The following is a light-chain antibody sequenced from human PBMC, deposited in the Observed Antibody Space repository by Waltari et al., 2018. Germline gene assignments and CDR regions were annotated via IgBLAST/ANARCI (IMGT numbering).Light chain of an antibody. CDR2: AAS. J-gene: IGKJ1*01. Sequence: DVQMTQSPSSLSASVGDRVSITCRASQDITTYLNWYQQKPGKDPKLFVYAASNLQSGVPYGFSGSGSGTHFTLTINSLQPEDFATYFCQQSYITPWTFGQGTKVYIK. CDR1: QDITTY. CDR3: QQSYITPWT. V-gene: IGKV1-39*01.